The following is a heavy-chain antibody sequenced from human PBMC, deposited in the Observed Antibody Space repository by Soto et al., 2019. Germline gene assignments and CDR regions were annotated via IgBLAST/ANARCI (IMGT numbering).Heavy chain of an antibody. CDR2: IYHRGST. CDR1: GGSISSGGYS. D-gene: IGHD2-8*01. Sequence: QLQLQESGSGLVKPSQTLSLTCAVSGGSISSGGYSWSWIRQPPGKALEWIGYIYHRGSTYYNPSLKRRVTISVDSSKNQFSLKLSSVTASDTAVYYCATRDCTNGVCREDGMDVWGQGTTVTVSS. V-gene: IGHV4-30-2*01. CDR3: ATRDCTNGVCREDGMDV. J-gene: IGHJ6*02.